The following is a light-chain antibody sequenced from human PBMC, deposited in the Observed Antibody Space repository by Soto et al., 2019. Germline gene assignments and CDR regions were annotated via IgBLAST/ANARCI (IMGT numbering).Light chain of an antibody. Sequence: QSVLTQPPSLSGTPGQRVTISCAGSSSNIAGNPVHWYQHLPGTAPILLIYINDQRPSGVPGRFSASTSGTSASLAISGLQTDDEADYYCATWDDELNAALFGGGTQLPVL. V-gene: IGLV1-44*01. J-gene: IGLJ7*01. CDR3: ATWDDELNAAL. CDR1: SSNIAGNP. CDR2: IND.